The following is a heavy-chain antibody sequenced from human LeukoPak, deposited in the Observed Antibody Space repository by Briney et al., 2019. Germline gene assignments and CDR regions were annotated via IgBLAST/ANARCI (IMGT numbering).Heavy chain of an antibody. J-gene: IGHJ4*02. CDR1: GYSFTSYW. Sequence: GESREISCKGSGYSFTSYWIGGVRQMPGKGLEGMGIIYPGDSDTRYSPSFQGQVTISADKSLSPAYLQWSSLKASDTAMYYCARLSSSRASYFDYWGQGTLVTVSS. CDR3: ARLSSSRASYFDY. V-gene: IGHV5-51*01. CDR2: IYPGDSDT. D-gene: IGHD3-10*01.